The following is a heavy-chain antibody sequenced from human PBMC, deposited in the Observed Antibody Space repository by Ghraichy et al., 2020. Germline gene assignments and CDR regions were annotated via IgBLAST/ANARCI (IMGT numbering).Heavy chain of an antibody. CDR1: GGSISSSNW. Sequence: SETLSLTCAVSGGSISSSNWWSWVRQPPGKWLEWIGEIYHSWSTNYNPSLKSRVTISVDKSKNQFSLKLSSVTAADTAVYYCARTPFYDFWSGYTFWFDPWGQGTLVTVSS. CDR2: IYHSWST. CDR3: ARTPFYDFWSGYTFWFDP. V-gene: IGHV4-4*02. J-gene: IGHJ5*02. D-gene: IGHD3-3*01.